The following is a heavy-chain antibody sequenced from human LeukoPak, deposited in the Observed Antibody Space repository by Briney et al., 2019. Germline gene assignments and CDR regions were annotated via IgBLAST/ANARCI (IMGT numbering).Heavy chain of an antibody. D-gene: IGHD6-13*01. V-gene: IGHV4-4*07. J-gene: IGHJ2*01. CDR3: ARVSSSWYQDWYFDL. CDR2: TYTSGST. Sequence: PSETLSLTCTVSGGSISNYDWSWIRQPAGKGLEWIGRTYTSGSTNYNPSLKSRVTMSVDMSKNQFSLKLSSMIAADTAVYYCARVSSSWYQDWYFDLWGRGTLVTVPS. CDR1: GGSISNYD.